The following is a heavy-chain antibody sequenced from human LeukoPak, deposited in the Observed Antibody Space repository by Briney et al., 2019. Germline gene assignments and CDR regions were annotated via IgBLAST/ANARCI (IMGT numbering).Heavy chain of an antibody. CDR3: ARRFCSSAGCHRTFNYFDP. J-gene: IGHJ5*02. D-gene: IGHD2-2*01. CDR1: GDSINDYY. V-gene: IGHV4-59*12. Sequence: PSETLSLTCTVSGDSINDYYWTWIRQPPGKRLEWIGYIYYSGTTTYNPSLGSRVTISLDTSKNQFSLTLTSVTAADTAVYYCARRFCSSAGCHRTFNYFDPWGQGSLVTVSS. CDR2: IYYSGTT.